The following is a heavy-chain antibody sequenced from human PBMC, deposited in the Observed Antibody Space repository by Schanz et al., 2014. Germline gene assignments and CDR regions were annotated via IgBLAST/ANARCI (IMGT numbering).Heavy chain of an antibody. J-gene: IGHJ3*02. V-gene: IGHV3-74*01. CDR1: GFTFSSHW. Sequence: EVQLVQSGGGLVQPGGSLRLSCAASGFTFSSHWMHWVRQDPGKGLVWVARINSVGSNTDYADSVTGRFTISRDNAKNTLYLQMNNLRAEDTAVYYCAKGRFGELSAFDIWGQGTMVTVSS. CDR3: AKGRFGELSAFDI. D-gene: IGHD3-10*01. CDR2: INSVGSNT.